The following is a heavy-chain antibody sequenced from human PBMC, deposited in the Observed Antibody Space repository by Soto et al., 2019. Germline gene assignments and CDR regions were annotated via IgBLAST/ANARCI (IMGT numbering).Heavy chain of an antibody. Sequence: EVQVLESGGGLVQRGGSLRLSCAASGFIFSTYVMSWVRQAPGKGLEWVSAFSGSGGSTYYADSVKGRFTISRDNSKNTLYLQMNSLRAEDTAIYYCAKGINIWGQGTMVTVSS. V-gene: IGHV3-23*01. CDR1: GFIFSTYV. CDR2: FSGSGGST. D-gene: IGHD3-16*01. J-gene: IGHJ3*02. CDR3: AKGINI.